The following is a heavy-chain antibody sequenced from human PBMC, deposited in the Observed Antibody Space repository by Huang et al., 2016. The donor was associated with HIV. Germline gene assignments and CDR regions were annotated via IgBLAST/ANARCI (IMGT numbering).Heavy chain of an antibody. CDR1: GYIFTDYY. CDR2: VNPKSGAT. D-gene: IGHD3-10*01. J-gene: IGHJ5*02. CDR3: ARAVVRGLIIRFDP. V-gene: IGHV1-2*02. Sequence: QVQLVQSGAEVKKPGASVKVSCRTSGYIFTDYYIHWVRQAPGQGLEWMGWVNPKSGATNQAQRVQGRLNMPTDTSTSAVYMELANLRSDDTAVYYCARAVVRGLIIRFDPWGQGTLVTVSS.